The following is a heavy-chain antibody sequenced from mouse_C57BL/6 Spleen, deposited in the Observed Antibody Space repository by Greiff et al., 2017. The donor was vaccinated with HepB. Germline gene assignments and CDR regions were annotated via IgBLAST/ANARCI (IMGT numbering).Heavy chain of an antibody. Sequence: EVQLQQSGPVLVKPGASVKMSCKASGYTFTDYYMNWVKQSNGKSLEWIGVINPYNGGTSYNQKFKGKATLTVDKSSSTAYMELNSRTSEESAVYYCARWDDGSSYQSMDYWGQGTSVTVSS. D-gene: IGHD1-1*01. CDR2: INPYNGGT. CDR3: ARWDDGSSYQSMDY. V-gene: IGHV1-19*01. J-gene: IGHJ4*01. CDR1: GYTFTDYY.